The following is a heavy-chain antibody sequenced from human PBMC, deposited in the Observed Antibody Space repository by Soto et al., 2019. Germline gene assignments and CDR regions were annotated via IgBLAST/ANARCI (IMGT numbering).Heavy chain of an antibody. V-gene: IGHV1-69*13. Sequence: ASVKVSCKASGGNFSSYAISWVRQAPGQGLEWMGGIIPSFGTANYAKKFQGRVTITADESTSTAYMELSSLRSEDTAVYYCARATRPHHTYYYYGMDVWGQGTTVTVSS. CDR1: GGNFSSYA. J-gene: IGHJ6*02. D-gene: IGHD4-4*01. CDR2: IIPSFGTA. CDR3: ARATRPHHTYYYYGMDV.